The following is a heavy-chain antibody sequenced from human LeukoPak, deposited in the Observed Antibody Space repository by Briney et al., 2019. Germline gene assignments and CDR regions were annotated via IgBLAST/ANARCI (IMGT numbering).Heavy chain of an antibody. CDR2: IYPGDSDT. V-gene: IGHV5-51*01. J-gene: IGHJ6*02. D-gene: IGHD5-12*01. Sequence: GESLKISCKGSGYSFTSYWIGWVRQMPGKGLEGMGIIYPGDSDTRYSPSFQGQVTISADKSISTAYLQWSSLKASDTAMYYCARSYSGYDWDYYGMDVWGQGTTVTVSS. CDR1: GYSFTSYW. CDR3: ARSYSGYDWDYYGMDV.